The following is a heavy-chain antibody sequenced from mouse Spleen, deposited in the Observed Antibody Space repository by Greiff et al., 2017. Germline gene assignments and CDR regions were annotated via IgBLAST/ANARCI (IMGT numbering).Heavy chain of an antibody. CDR2: IYPRSGNT. V-gene: IGHV1-81*01. D-gene: IGHD3-2*01. CDR1: GYTFTSYG. J-gene: IGHJ3*01. CDR3: ALDSSGYVY. Sequence: VMLVESGAELARPGASVKLSCKASGYTFTSYGISWVKQRTGQGLEWIGEIYPRSGNTYYNEKFKGKATLTADKSSSTAYMELRSLTSEDSAVYFCALDSSGYVYWGQGTLVTVSA.